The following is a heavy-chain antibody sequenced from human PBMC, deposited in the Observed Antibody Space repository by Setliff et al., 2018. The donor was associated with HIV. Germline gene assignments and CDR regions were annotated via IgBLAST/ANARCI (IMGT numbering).Heavy chain of an antibody. D-gene: IGHD3-10*01. CDR3: ARDSEAGV. J-gene: IGHJ4*02. Sequence: ASVKVSCKASGYTFNNYGISWVRQAPGQGLEWMGWISTYNGNTNYAQKFQGRVTLTTNTSTNTAYMELRGLKSDDTAMYYCARDSEAGVWGQGTLVTVSS. CDR1: GYTFNNYG. V-gene: IGHV1-18*01. CDR2: ISTYNGNT.